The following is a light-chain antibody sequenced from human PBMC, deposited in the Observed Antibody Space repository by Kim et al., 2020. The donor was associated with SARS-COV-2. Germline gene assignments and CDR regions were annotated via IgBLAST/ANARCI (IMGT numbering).Light chain of an antibody. CDR3: QQVHSVPCT. Sequence: DIQMTQSPSSVSASVGDRVTITCRASQGISRWLAWYQQKPGKAPKLLIYTASNLQSGVPSRFSGSRSGKDFTLTISSLQPEDFATYYCQQVHSVPCTFGPGTKVDIK. J-gene: IGKJ3*01. CDR2: TAS. CDR1: QGISRW. V-gene: IGKV1-12*01.